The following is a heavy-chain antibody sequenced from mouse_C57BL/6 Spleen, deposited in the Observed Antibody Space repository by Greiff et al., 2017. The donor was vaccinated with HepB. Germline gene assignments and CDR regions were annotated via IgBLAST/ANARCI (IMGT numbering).Heavy chain of an antibody. V-gene: IGHV5-17*01. CDR2: ISSGSSTI. J-gene: IGHJ1*03. CDR3: ARRDGSSYGWYFDV. CDR1: GFTFSDYG. Sequence: EVKLMESGGGLVKPGGSLKLSCAASGFTFSDYGMHWVRQAPEKGLEWVAYISSGSSTIYYADTVKGRFTISRDNAKNTLFLQMTSLRSEDTAMYYCARRDGSSYGWYFDVWGTGTTVTVSS. D-gene: IGHD1-1*01.